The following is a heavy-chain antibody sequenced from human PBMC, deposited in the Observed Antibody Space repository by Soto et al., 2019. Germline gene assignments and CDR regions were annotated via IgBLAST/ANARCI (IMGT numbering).Heavy chain of an antibody. CDR2: IYYSGST. V-gene: IGHV4-39*01. J-gene: IGHJ6*03. CDR1: GGSISSSSYY. D-gene: IGHD2-15*01. CDR3: ARLECGGSCYRGVGYYYMDV. Sequence: QLQLQESGPGLVKPSETLSLTCTVSGGSISSSSYYWGWIRQPPGKRLEWIGSIYYSGSTYYNPSLKSRVTISVDTSKNQFSLKLSSVTAADTAVYYCARLECGGSCYRGVGYYYMDVWGKGTTVTVSS.